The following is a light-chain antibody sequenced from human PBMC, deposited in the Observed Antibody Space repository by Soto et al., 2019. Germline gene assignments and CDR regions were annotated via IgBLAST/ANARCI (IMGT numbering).Light chain of an antibody. CDR2: GAS. Sequence: EIVLTQSPGILSLSPGERATLSCRASQKISNKDLAWYQQKPGQAPRLLIFGASTRATGIPDRFVGRGSGTDFTLTISRLESDDFAEYYCQQYDLALKFGPGTKVEIK. CDR1: QKISNKD. V-gene: IGKV3-20*01. J-gene: IGKJ3*01. CDR3: QQYDLALK.